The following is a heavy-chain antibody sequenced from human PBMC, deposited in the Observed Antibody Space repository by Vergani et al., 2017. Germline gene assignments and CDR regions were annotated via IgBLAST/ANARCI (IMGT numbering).Heavy chain of an antibody. CDR1: GFTFSIYW. Sequence: EVQLVESGGGLVQPGGSLRLSCAASGFTFSIYWMSWVRQAPGKGLEWVANIKQDGSEKYYVDSVKGRFTISRDNAKNSLYLQMNSLRAEDTAVYYCARGRNWFDPWGQGTLVTVSS. J-gene: IGHJ5*02. CDR3: ARGRNWFDP. CDR2: IKQDGSEK. V-gene: IGHV3-7*03.